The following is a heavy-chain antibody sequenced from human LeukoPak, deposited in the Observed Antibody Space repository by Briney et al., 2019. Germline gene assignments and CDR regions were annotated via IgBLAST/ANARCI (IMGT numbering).Heavy chain of an antibody. CDR1: EFIFGAYW. Sequence: GGSLRLSCAASEFIFGAYWMTWARQAPGKGLEWVANINQAGSEKYYMDSVKGRFTISRDNAKKSLFLQMNSLTAEDTGLYYCVRSLERFGTRDYWGQGTLVTVSS. CDR3: VRSLERFGTRDY. CDR2: INQAGSEK. V-gene: IGHV3-7*01. D-gene: IGHD3-10*01. J-gene: IGHJ4*02.